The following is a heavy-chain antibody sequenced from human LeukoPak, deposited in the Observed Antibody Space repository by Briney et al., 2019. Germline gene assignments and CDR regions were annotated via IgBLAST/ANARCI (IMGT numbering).Heavy chain of an antibody. V-gene: IGHV4-59*01. CDR3: ARESEVAATRGVNWFDP. D-gene: IGHD2-15*01. CDR1: GGSISRYY. Sequence: PSETLSLTCTVSGGSISRYYWSWIRQPPGKGLEWIGYIYYSGSTNYNPSLKSRVTISVDTPKNQFSLKLSPVTAADTAVYYCARESEVAATRGVNWFDPWGQGTLVTVSS. CDR2: IYYSGST. J-gene: IGHJ5*02.